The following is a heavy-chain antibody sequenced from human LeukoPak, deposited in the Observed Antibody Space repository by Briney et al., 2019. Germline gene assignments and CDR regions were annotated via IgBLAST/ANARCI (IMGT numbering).Heavy chain of an antibody. Sequence: SETLSLTCTVSGGSISSYYWSWLRQPPGKGLEWIGYIYYSGSTNYNPSLKSRVTISVDTSKNQFSLKLSSVTAADTAVYYCARLTNTALMVYFDYWGQGTLVTVSS. CDR2: IYYSGST. J-gene: IGHJ4*02. CDR3: ARLTNTALMVYFDY. D-gene: IGHD5-18*01. V-gene: IGHV4-59*01. CDR1: GGSISSYY.